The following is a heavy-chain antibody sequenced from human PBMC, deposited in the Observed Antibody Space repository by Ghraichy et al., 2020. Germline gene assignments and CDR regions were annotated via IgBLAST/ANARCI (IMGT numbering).Heavy chain of an antibody. CDR3: ARELQYYDFWSGYYTSDTPKGGYGMDV. D-gene: IGHD3-3*01. Sequence: ASVKVSCKASGYTFTGYYMHWVRQAPGQGLEWMGWINPNSGGTNYAQKFQGWVTMTRDTSISTAYMELSRLRSDDTAVYYCARELQYYDFWSGYYTSDTPKGGYGMDVWGQGTTVTVSS. CDR2: INPNSGGT. J-gene: IGHJ6*02. CDR1: GYTFTGYY. V-gene: IGHV1-2*04.